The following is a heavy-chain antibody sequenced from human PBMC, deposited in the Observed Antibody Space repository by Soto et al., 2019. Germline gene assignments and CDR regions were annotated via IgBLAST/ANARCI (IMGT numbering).Heavy chain of an antibody. D-gene: IGHD3-3*01. Sequence: SETLSLTCAVSGYSISSGYYWGWIRQPPGKGLEWIGSIYHSGSTYYNPSLKSRVTISVDTSKNQFSLKLSSVTAADTAVYYCAREVSLRDYAFWSGHFDYWGQGTLVTVSS. CDR2: IYHSGST. CDR1: GYSISSGYY. J-gene: IGHJ4*02. CDR3: AREVSLRDYAFWSGHFDY. V-gene: IGHV4-38-2*02.